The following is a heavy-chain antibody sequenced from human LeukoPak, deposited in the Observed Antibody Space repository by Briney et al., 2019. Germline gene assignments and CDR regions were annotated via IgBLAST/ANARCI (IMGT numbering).Heavy chain of an antibody. CDR2: IKSKTDGGTT. V-gene: IGHV3-15*01. Sequence: GGSLRLSCAAPGFTFSNAWMSWVRQAPGKGLEWVGRIKSKTDGGTTDYAAPVKGRFTISRHDSKNTLYLQMNSLKTEDTAVYYCTTDLYGSGSGLFNWFDPWGQGTLVTVSS. CDR1: GFTFSNAW. D-gene: IGHD3-10*01. CDR3: TTDLYGSGSGLFNWFDP. J-gene: IGHJ5*02.